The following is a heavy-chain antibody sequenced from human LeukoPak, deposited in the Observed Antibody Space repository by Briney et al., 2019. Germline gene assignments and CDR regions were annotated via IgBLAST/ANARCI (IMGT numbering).Heavy chain of an antibody. CDR2: IIPIFGTA. CDR1: GGTFSIYA. V-gene: IGHV1-69*06. Sequence: GASVTVSCTASGGTFSIYAISWVRQAPGQGLEWMGGIIPIFGTADYAQKFQGRVTITADKSTSTAYMELSSLSSEDTAVYYCARDAGSSSFDYWGQGTLVTVSS. D-gene: IGHD6-6*01. CDR3: ARDAGSSSFDY. J-gene: IGHJ4*02.